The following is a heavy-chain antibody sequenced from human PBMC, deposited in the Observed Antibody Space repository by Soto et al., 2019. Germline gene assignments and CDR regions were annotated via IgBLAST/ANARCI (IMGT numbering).Heavy chain of an antibody. CDR2: IEQDGSEK. CDR3: ASLSSTWPRDY. V-gene: IGHV3-7*03. D-gene: IGHD6-13*01. Sequence: GGSLRLSCAASGFTFSSHWMSWVRQAPGKGLEWVANIEQDGSEKYYVDSVKGRFTISRDNAKDSLFLQMNSLRAEDTAVYYCASLSSTWPRDYWGQGTLVTVSS. J-gene: IGHJ4*02. CDR1: GFTFSSHW.